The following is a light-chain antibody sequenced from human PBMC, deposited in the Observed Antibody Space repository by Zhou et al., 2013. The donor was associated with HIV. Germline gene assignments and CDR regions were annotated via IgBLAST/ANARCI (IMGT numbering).Light chain of an antibody. CDR3: QQSYIAPLT. Sequence: DIQMTQSPSSLSASVGDRVTITCQASQDISNYLNWYQQKPGKAPRLLVYSASTLQGGFPPRFSGSGSGTEFSLTISNLQPEDAGTYFCQQSYIAPLTFGGGTKVDVK. CDR2: SAS. J-gene: IGKJ4*01. CDR1: QDISNY. V-gene: IGKV1-39*01.